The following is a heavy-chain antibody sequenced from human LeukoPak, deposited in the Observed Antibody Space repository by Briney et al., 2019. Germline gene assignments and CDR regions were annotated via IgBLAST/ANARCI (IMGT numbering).Heavy chain of an antibody. CDR1: GFTFSSYA. J-gene: IGHJ4*02. Sequence: PGGSLRLSCAASGFTFSSYAMHWVRQAPGKGLEWVAVISYDGSNKYYADSVKGRFTISRDNAKNSLYLQMNSLRVEDTAVYYCATIKDQWGGYFDSWGQGTLVTVSS. V-gene: IGHV3-30-3*01. D-gene: IGHD1-26*01. CDR2: ISYDGSNK. CDR3: ATIKDQWGGYFDS.